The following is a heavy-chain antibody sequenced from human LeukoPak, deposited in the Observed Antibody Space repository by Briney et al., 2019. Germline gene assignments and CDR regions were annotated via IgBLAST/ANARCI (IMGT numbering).Heavy chain of an antibody. D-gene: IGHD2-15*01. CDR3: VRDDDGRGQNFDY. CDR1: GFTFSSYW. V-gene: IGHV3-74*01. Sequence: GGSLRLSCAASGFTFSSYWMHWVRQAPGKGLVWASRIISDASATSYADSVKGRFTISRDNAKNTLYLQMNSLRAEDTAVYYCVRDDDGRGQNFDYWGQGTLVTVSS. J-gene: IGHJ4*02. CDR2: IISDASAT.